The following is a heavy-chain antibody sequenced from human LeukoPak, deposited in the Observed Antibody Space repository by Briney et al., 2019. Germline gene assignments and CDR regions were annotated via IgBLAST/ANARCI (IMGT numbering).Heavy chain of an antibody. Sequence: GSVQVSCKASGYTFTTYGISWVRQAPGQGLQWMGWISGYNGNTNYAHKLQGRVTMTTDTSTSTAYMESRSPRSDDSAVYYCARDSGDYSKEYDGFDTWGQGTMVTVSS. D-gene: IGHD4-11*01. CDR3: ARDSGDYSKEYDGFDT. V-gene: IGHV1-18*01. J-gene: IGHJ3*02. CDR2: ISGYNGNT. CDR1: GYTFTTYG.